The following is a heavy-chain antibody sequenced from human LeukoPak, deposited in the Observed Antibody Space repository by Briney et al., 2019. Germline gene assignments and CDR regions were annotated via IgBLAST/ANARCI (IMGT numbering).Heavy chain of an antibody. V-gene: IGHV3-23*01. J-gene: IGHJ4*02. D-gene: IGHD2-21*01. CDR3: AKGPLWTIPHYFDY. CDR2: ISPDGKYI. CDR1: GFTFSSTV. Sequence: GGSLRLSCAASGFTFSSTVMTWVRQAPGKGLEWVSTISPDGKYIYYADSLRGRFTMSRDNSKNTLYLQMNSLRVEDTAIYYCAKGPLWTIPHYFDYWGQGTLVTVSS.